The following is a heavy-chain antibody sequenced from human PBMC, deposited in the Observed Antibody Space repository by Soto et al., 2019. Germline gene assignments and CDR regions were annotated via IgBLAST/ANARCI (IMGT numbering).Heavy chain of an antibody. CDR2: ISAHNGNT. D-gene: IGHD1-1*01. CDR1: GYGFTTYG. CDR3: SRGRYGDY. Sequence: QVHLVQSGAEVKKPGASVKVSCKGSGYGFTTYGITWVRQAPVQGLEWMAWISAHNGNTNYAQKLQGRVTVTRDTSTSTAYMELRSLRSDDTAVDYCSRGRYGDYWGQGALVTVSS. V-gene: IGHV1-18*01. J-gene: IGHJ4*02.